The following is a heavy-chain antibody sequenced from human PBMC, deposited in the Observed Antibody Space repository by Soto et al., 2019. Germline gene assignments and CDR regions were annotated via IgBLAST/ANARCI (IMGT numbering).Heavy chain of an antibody. V-gene: IGHV4-61*08. D-gene: IGHD3-10*01. J-gene: IGHJ6*02. CDR2: IYDSGSP. CDR3: ARTYYYGSGSYGMDV. Sequence: SETLSLTCTVSGGSISSGDYYWSWIRQPPGRGLEWIGHIYDSGSPNYNPSLKSRVSISIDTSNNQLSLKLRSVTAADTAVYYCARTYYYGSGSYGMDVWGQGTTVTVSS. CDR1: GGSISSGDYY.